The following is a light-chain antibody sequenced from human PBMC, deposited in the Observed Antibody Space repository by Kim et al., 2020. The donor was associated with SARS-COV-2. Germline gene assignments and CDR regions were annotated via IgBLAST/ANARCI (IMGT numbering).Light chain of an antibody. CDR3: NSRDSSGNLVA. Sequence: SSELTQDPAVSVALGQTVRITCQGDSLRSYYASWYQQKPGQAPVLVIYGKNNRPSGIPDRFSGSSSGNTASLTITGAQAEDDADYYCNSRDSSGNLVAFG. CDR2: GKN. CDR1: SLRSYY. V-gene: IGLV3-19*01. J-gene: IGLJ2*01.